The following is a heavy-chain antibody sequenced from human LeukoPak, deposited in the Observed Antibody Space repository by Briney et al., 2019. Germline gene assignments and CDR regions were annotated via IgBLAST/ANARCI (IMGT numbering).Heavy chain of an antibody. Sequence: SETLSLTCSVAGGSISSYYWSWIRQPPGKGLEWMGYIYYSGSTNYNPSLKSRVTISVDTSKNQFSLKLSSVTAADTAVYYCARGSPSGSYRHYFDYWGQGTLVTVSS. CDR3: ARGSPSGSYRHYFDY. J-gene: IGHJ4*02. CDR2: IYYSGST. V-gene: IGHV4-59*01. CDR1: GGSISSYY. D-gene: IGHD1-26*01.